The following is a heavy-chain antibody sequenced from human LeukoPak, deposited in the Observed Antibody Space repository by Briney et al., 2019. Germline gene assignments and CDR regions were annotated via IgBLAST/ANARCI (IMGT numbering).Heavy chain of an antibody. CDR3: AKEVALVVVRGQRGGHFF. V-gene: IGHV3-23*01. Sequence: PGGSLRLSCAASGFTFTSYAMNWVRQAPGKGLEWVSGIVISGGSAFYADSVKGRFVISKDTSENTVYLQMNSLRADDTAVYFCAKEVALVVVRGQRGGHFFWGQGALVTVSS. D-gene: IGHD3-10*01. J-gene: IGHJ4*02. CDR1: GFTFTSYA. CDR2: IVISGGSA.